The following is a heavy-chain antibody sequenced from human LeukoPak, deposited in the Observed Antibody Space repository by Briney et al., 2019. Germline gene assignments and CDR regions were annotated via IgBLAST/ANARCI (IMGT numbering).Heavy chain of an antibody. V-gene: IGHV1-8*01. CDR2: MNPSSGNT. CDR1: GYTFTSSN. J-gene: IGHJ6*02. CDR3: ARGLDVERSSAWSWGPKKFYYNVMDV. D-gene: IGHD3-9*01. Sequence: AAVRVSCKGSGYTFTSSNINWVRQAPGQGLEWMGWMNPSSGNTAYAQRFQGRVTMTTDTSTNTAFLQLTSLRSEDTAVYYCARGLDVERSSAWSWGPKKFYYNVMDVWGQGTTVTVSS.